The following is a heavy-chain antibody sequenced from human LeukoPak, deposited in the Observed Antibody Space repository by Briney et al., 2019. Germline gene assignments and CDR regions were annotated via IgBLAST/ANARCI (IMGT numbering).Heavy chain of an antibody. V-gene: IGHV4-39*07. Sequence: SETLSLTCTVSGGSISSSSYYWGWIRQPPGKGLEWIGSIYYSGSTYYNPSLKSRVTISVDTSKNQFSLKLSSVTAADTAVYYCARDLGVTILENWGQGTLVTVSS. CDR2: IYYSGST. D-gene: IGHD3-3*01. CDR1: GGSISSSSYY. J-gene: IGHJ4*02. CDR3: ARDLGVTILEN.